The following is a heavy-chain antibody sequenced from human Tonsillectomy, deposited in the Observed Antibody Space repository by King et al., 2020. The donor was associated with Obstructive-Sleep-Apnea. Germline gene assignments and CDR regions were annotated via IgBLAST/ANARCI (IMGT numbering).Heavy chain of an antibody. Sequence: VQLVESGGGLVQPGGSLKLSCAASGFSFSGSAIHWVRQASGKGLEWVGRIRSNPHSYATVYAASVKGRFTSSRDESKNTAHLQMNSLKTEDTAVYYCTRRSEAAASGMDVWGQGTTVTVSS. V-gene: IGHV3-73*01. CDR2: IRSNPHSYAT. D-gene: IGHD6-13*01. J-gene: IGHJ6*02. CDR1: GFSFSGSA. CDR3: TRRSEAAASGMDV.